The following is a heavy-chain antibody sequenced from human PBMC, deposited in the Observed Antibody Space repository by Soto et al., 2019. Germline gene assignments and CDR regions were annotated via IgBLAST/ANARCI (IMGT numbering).Heavy chain of an antibody. CDR1: SHSINSNSSY. V-gene: IGHV4-39*01. CDR3: ASGCDILTGYPRGDYYGMDV. Sequence: PSETMSLTGTTSSHSINSNSSYSDWIGETPGNGLDCIGSIYYSVSTYYNPSLKSRVTLSVDTSNNQFSLKLSSVTAADTAVYYCASGCDILTGYPRGDYYGMDVWGQGTTVS. CDR2: IYYSVST. J-gene: IGHJ6*02. D-gene: IGHD3-9*01.